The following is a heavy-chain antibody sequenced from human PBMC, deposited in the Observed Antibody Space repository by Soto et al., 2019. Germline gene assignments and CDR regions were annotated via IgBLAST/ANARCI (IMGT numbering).Heavy chain of an antibody. Sequence: QVQLVESGGGVVQPGRSLRLSCAASGFTFSSYAMHWVRQAPGKGLEWVAVISYDGSNKYYADSVKGRFTISRDNSKNTLYLQMNSLRAEDTAVYYCARDQGSSWPIWGQGTLVTVSS. CDR1: GFTFSSYA. CDR2: ISYDGSNK. CDR3: ARDQGSSWPI. D-gene: IGHD6-13*01. V-gene: IGHV3-30-3*01. J-gene: IGHJ4*02.